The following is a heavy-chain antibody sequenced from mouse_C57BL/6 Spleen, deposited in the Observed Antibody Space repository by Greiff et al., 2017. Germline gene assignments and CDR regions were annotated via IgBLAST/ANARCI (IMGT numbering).Heavy chain of an antibody. CDR3: ARDHKGYFDY. CDR1: GFTFSSYA. CDR2: ISDGGSYT. Sequence: EVQWVESGGGLVKPGGSLKLSCAASGFTFSSYAMSWVRQTPEKRLEWVATISDGGSYTYYPDNVKGRFTISRDNAKNNLYLQMSHLKSEDTAMYYCARDHKGYFDYWGQGTTLTVSS. J-gene: IGHJ2*01. V-gene: IGHV5-4*01.